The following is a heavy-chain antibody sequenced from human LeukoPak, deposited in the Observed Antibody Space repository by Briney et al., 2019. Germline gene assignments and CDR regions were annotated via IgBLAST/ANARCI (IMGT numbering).Heavy chain of an antibody. CDR1: GGSISSSSYY. V-gene: IGHV4-39*01. CDR2: ISYSGST. J-gene: IGHJ4*02. Sequence: SETLSLTCTVSGGSISSSSYYWGWICQPPGKGLEWIGSISYSGSTYYNPSLKSRVTISVDTSKNHFSLKVSSVTAADTAVYYCATHLSGFDYWGQGTLVTVSS. CDR3: ATHLSGFDY. D-gene: IGHD1-14*01.